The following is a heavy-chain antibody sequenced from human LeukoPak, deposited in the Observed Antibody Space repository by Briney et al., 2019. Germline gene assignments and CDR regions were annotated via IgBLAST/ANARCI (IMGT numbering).Heavy chain of an antibody. Sequence: PGGSLGLSCAASGFTFSKYAMNWVRQAPGKGLEWVSGIGVGGTTYYADSVKGRFTISRDTSKNTLYLQMNSLRAEDTAVYYCAKAQGYYDCWGQGTLVTVSS. CDR3: AKAQGYYDC. V-gene: IGHV3-23*01. D-gene: IGHD3-22*01. CDR2: IGVGGTT. CDR1: GFTFSKYA. J-gene: IGHJ4*02.